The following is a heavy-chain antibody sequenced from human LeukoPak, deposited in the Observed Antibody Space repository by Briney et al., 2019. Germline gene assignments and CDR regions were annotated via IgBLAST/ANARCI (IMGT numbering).Heavy chain of an antibody. V-gene: IGHV3-7*01. CDR3: ARDFYSYGDDYFDS. CDR1: GFTFRSYG. CDR2: IKEDGSEK. D-gene: IGHD5-18*01. J-gene: IGHJ4*02. Sequence: GGSLRLSCAASGFTFRSYGMHWVRQAPGKGLEWVANIKEDGSEKYYVDSVKGRFTISRDNAKNSLYLQMNSLRAEDTAVYYCARDFYSYGDDYFDSWGQGTLVTVSS.